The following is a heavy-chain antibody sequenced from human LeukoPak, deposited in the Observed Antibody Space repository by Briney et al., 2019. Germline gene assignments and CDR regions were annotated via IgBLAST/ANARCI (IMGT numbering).Heavy chain of an antibody. CDR3: AKDAASGGALDY. CDR1: GFTFDDYA. D-gene: IGHD3-10*01. V-gene: IGHV3-9*01. Sequence: GGSLRLSCAASGFTFDDYAMHWVRQAPGKGLEWASGISWNSGSIGYADSVKGRFTISRDSAKNSLYLQMNSLRAEDTALYYCAKDAASGGALDYWGQGTLVTVSS. J-gene: IGHJ4*02. CDR2: ISWNSGSI.